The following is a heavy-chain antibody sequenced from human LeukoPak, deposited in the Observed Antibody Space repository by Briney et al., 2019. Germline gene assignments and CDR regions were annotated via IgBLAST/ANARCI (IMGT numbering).Heavy chain of an antibody. CDR2: ISGSGDRT. V-gene: IGHV3-23*01. J-gene: IGHJ5*02. CDR3: AASGSYYLNWFDP. CDR1: GFTFSNYA. Sequence: PGGSLRLSCAASGFTFSNYAMSWVRQAPGKELEWVSVISGSGDRTYYADAVKGRFTISRDNSKNTLYLQMNSLRAEDTAVYYCAASGSYYLNWFDPWGQGTLVTVSS. D-gene: IGHD3-10*01.